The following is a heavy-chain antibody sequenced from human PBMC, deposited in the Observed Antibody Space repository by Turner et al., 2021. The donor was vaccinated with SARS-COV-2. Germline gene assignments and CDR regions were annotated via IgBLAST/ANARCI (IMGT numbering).Heavy chain of an antibody. CDR1: GGSISSSTYY. CDR2: IYYSGIT. CDR3: ARLMDTAMDYYGMDV. Sequence: QLKLQESGPGLVNPSETPSSTRTVSGGSISSSTYYWGWIRQPPGKGLEWIGNIYYSGITYYNPSLKSRVTISVDTSKNQFSLKLSSVTAADTAVYYCARLMDTAMDYYGMDVWGQGTTVTVSS. D-gene: IGHD5-18*01. V-gene: IGHV4-39*01. J-gene: IGHJ6*02.